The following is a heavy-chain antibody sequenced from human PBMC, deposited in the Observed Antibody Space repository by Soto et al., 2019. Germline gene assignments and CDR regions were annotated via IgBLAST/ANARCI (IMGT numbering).Heavy chain of an antibody. J-gene: IGHJ6*03. CDR2: ISSSSSYI. D-gene: IGHD3-10*01. Sequence: EVQLVESGGGLVKPGGSLRLSCAASGLTLSSYSMNWVRQAPGKGLEWVSSISSSSSYIYYADSVKGRFTISRDNAKNSLYLQMNSLRAEDTAVYYCACSKVWGVRYYMDVWGKGTTVTVSS. CDR3: ACSKVWGVRYYMDV. CDR1: GLTLSSYS. V-gene: IGHV3-21*01.